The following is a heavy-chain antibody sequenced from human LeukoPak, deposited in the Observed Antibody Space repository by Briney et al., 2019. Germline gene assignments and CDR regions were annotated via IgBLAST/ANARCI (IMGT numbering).Heavy chain of an antibody. CDR1: GFSLSGYW. D-gene: IGHD2-2*01. CDR2: NNGDGSTT. V-gene: IGHV3-74*01. CDR3: AGSTSWHYFDY. J-gene: IGHJ4*02. Sequence: GGSLRLSCVASGFSLSGYWMYWVRQAPGKGLMSISRNNGDGSTTNYADVVKGRFTVSRDNAKNSLYLQMNSLRAEDTAVYYCAGSTSWHYFDYWGQGTLVTVSS.